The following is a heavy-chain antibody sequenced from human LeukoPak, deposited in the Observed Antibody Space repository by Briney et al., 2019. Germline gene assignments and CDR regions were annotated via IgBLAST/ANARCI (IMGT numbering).Heavy chain of an antibody. V-gene: IGHV4-30-4*01. Sequence: SETLSLTCTVSGGSISSGDYYWGWIRQPPGKGLEWIGYIYYSGSTYYNPSLKSRVTISVDTSKNQFSLKLSSVTAADTAVYYCARVPYDSSGYYFDYWGQGTLVTVSS. CDR1: GGSISSGDYY. CDR3: ARVPYDSSGYYFDY. D-gene: IGHD3-22*01. CDR2: IYYSGST. J-gene: IGHJ4*02.